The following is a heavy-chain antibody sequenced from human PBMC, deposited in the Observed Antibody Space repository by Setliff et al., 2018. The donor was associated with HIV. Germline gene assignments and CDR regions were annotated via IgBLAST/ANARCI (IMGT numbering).Heavy chain of an antibody. CDR1: GGSISSSHYY. CDR3: ARQEIGSSSYYYYMDV. CDR2: VHYSGST. D-gene: IGHD6-6*01. J-gene: IGHJ6*03. Sequence: SETLSLTCTVSGGSISSSHYYWGWIRQPPGKGLEWIGSVHYSGSTYYNPSLKSRGTISADTSKNQFSLKLSSVTAADTAVYFCARQEIGSSSYYYYMDVWGKGTTVTVSS. V-gene: IGHV4-39*01.